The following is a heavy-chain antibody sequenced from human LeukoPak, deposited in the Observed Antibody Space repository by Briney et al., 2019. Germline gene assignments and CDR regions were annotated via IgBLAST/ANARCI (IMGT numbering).Heavy chain of an antibody. CDR1: GFTFRNYA. CDR3: AKDLPDRYSLEY. CDR2: TNYDGSDR. V-gene: IGHV3-30*02. D-gene: IGHD2-15*01. J-gene: IGHJ4*02. Sequence: GGSLRLSCAASGFTFRNYAMFWVRQAPGKGLEWVAFTNYDGSDRCYADSVKGRFTVSRDNPKNTLYLQMNSLRTEDTAVYYCAKDLPDRYSLEYWGQGTMVTVPS.